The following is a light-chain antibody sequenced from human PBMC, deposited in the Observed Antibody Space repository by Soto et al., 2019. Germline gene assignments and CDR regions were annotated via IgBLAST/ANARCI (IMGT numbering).Light chain of an antibody. V-gene: IGKV4-1*01. CDR1: QSLLNRSDKKNY. Sequence: DIVMTQSPDSLAVSLGERATINCKSSQSLLNRSDKKNYLAWYQQRSGQPPNLLIYWASTRQFGVPDRISGSGSGTDFTLTISSLQAEDVAVYYCQQYFNTEWTFGQGTKVEVK. CDR3: QQYFNTEWT. J-gene: IGKJ1*01. CDR2: WAS.